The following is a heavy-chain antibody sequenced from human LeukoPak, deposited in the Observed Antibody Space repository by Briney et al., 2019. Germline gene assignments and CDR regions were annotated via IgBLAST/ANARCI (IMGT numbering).Heavy chain of an antibody. V-gene: IGHV4-39*07. Sequence: SETLSLTCTVSGGSISSSSYYWNWIRQPPGKGLEWIGLIYYSGITSYNPSLKSRVTISVDTSRSQFSLKLSSVTAADTAVYYCARADDAFDIWGQGTMVTVSS. CDR2: IYYSGIT. J-gene: IGHJ3*02. CDR1: GGSISSSSYY. CDR3: ARADDAFDI.